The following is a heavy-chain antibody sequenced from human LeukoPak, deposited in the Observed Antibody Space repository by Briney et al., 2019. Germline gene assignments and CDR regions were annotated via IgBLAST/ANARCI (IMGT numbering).Heavy chain of an antibody. D-gene: IGHD3-9*01. Sequence: ASAKVSCKASGYTFTSYYMHWVRQAPGQGLEWMGIINPSGGSTSYAQKFQGRVTITRDTSASTAYMELSSLRSEDTAVYYCARDSLGYYDILTGSLGYWGQGTLVTVSS. V-gene: IGHV1-46*01. J-gene: IGHJ4*02. CDR2: INPSGGST. CDR3: ARDSLGYYDILTGSLGY. CDR1: GYTFTSYY.